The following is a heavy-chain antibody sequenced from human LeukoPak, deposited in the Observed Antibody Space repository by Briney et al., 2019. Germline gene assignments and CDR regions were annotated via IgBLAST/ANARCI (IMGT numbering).Heavy chain of an antibody. D-gene: IGHD2-2*01. J-gene: IGHJ3*02. Sequence: SETLSLTCTVSGGSISSSSYYWGWIRQPPGKGLEWIGSIYYSGSTYYNPSLKSRVTISVDTSKNQFSLKLSSVTAADTAVYYCARAPWTGYCSSTSCYGAFEIWGQGTMVTVSS. CDR3: ARAPWTGYCSSTSCYGAFEI. V-gene: IGHV4-39*07. CDR1: GGSISSSSYY. CDR2: IYYSGST.